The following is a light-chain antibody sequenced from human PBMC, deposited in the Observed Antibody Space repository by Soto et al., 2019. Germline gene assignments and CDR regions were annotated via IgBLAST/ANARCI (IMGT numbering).Light chain of an antibody. CDR2: WAS. Sequence: DIVMTQSPDSLAVSLGERATINCKSSQSVLYSSKNRNYLAWYQQKSGQPPKLLIYWASTRESGVPDRFSGSGSGTDFTLTISRLQAEDVAVYYCQQYYSTPFTFGPGTKVDIK. CDR3: QQYYSTPFT. CDR1: QSVLYSSKNRNY. J-gene: IGKJ3*01. V-gene: IGKV4-1*01.